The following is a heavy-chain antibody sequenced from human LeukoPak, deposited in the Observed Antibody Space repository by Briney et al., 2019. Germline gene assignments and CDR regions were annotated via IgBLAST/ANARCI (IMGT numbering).Heavy chain of an antibody. D-gene: IGHD4-23*01. J-gene: IGHJ4*02. CDR1: GFTFSSYG. Sequence: GGSLRLSCAASGFTFSSYGMHWVRQAPGRGLEWVAVISYDGSNKYYADSVKGRFTISRDNSKNTLYLQMNSLRAEDTAVYYCATDDYGGSPVDYWGQGTLVTVSS. CDR2: ISYDGSNK. V-gene: IGHV3-30*03. CDR3: ATDDYGGSPVDY.